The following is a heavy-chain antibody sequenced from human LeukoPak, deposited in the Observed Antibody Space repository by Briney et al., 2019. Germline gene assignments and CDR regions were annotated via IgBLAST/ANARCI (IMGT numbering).Heavy chain of an antibody. V-gene: IGHV4-39*01. J-gene: IGHJ5*02. CDR3: SRIPRSRPRWFDP. D-gene: IGHD6-6*01. Sequence: PSETLSLTCTVSGGSISINNYYWGWIRQPPGKGLEWIGSIYYSGGTYYNPSLKSRVTISVDTSKSQFSLKVTSVTAADTAVYYCSRIPRSRPRWFDPWGQGTLVTVSS. CDR2: IYYSGGT. CDR1: GGSISINNYY.